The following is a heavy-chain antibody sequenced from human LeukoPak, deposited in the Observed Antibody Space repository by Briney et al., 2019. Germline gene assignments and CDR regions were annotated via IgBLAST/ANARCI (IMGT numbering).Heavy chain of an antibody. J-gene: IGHJ6*02. CDR1: GGSFSGYY. CDR3: ARRGSWTYYYAMDV. Sequence: SETLSLTCAVYGGSFSGYYWSWIRQPPGKGLEWIGYIYHSGSTYYNPSLKSRVTISVDRSKNQFSLKLSSVTAADTAVYYCARRGSWTYYYAMDVWGQGTTVTVSS. V-gene: IGHV4-34*01. D-gene: IGHD6-13*01. CDR2: IYHSGST.